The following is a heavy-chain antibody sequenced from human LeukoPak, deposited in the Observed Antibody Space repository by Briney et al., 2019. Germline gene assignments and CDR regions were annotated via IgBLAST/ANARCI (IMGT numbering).Heavy chain of an antibody. D-gene: IGHD4-17*01. Sequence: KSGGSLRLSCAASGFTFSSYSMNWVRQAPGKGLEWVSSISSSSSYIYYADSVKGRFTISRDNAKNSLYLQMNSLRAEDTAVYYCAIDLTTVTTLDWYFDLWGRGTLVTVSS. V-gene: IGHV3-21*01. CDR3: AIDLTTVTTLDWYFDL. J-gene: IGHJ2*01. CDR2: ISSSSSYI. CDR1: GFTFSSYS.